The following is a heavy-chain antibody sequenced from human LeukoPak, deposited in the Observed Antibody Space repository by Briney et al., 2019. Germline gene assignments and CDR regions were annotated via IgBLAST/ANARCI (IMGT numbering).Heavy chain of an antibody. CDR2: IHSGGSI. Sequence: PGGSLRLSCAASGFTVSSNYMSWVRQAPGKGLEWVSVIHSGGSIYYADSVKSRFTISRDKSKNTLYLQMSTVRAEDTAVYYCAREADSGYNLDYWGQGTLVTVSS. J-gene: IGHJ4*02. D-gene: IGHD5-12*01. V-gene: IGHV3-53*01. CDR3: AREADSGYNLDY. CDR1: GFTVSSNY.